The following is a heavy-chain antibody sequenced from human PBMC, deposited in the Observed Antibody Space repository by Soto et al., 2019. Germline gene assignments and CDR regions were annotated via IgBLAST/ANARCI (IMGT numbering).Heavy chain of an antibody. CDR1: GYSFTSYW. J-gene: IGHJ4*02. CDR3: ARHGPHYYDSSGYLYY. CDR2: IYPGDSDT. V-gene: IGHV5-51*01. Sequence: PGESLKISCKGSGYSFTSYWIGWVRQVPGKGLEWMGIIYPGDSDTRYSPSFQGQVTISADKSISTAYLQWSSLKASDTAMYYCARHGPHYYDSSGYLYYWGQGTLVTVSS. D-gene: IGHD3-22*01.